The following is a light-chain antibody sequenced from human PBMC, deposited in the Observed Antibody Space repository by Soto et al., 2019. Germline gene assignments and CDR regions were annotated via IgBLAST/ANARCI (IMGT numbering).Light chain of an antibody. CDR3: QQYGSSGT. CDR2: AAS. V-gene: IGKV1-39*01. J-gene: IGKJ1*01. Sequence: QLTPAPSSLASSVVSRVTSTFLSSQTINGYLNWYQQKPGKAPNLLIYAASTLQSGVPSRFSGSGSGTDFTLTISRLEPEDFAVYYCQQYGSSGTLGQGTKVDI. CDR1: QTINGY.